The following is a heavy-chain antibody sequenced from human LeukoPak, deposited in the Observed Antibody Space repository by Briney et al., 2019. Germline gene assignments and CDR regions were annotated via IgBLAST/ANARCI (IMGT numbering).Heavy chain of an antibody. CDR2: IYTSGST. CDR1: GGSISSYY. D-gene: IGHD1-26*01. V-gene: IGHV4-4*07. J-gene: IGHJ4*02. CDR3: AGGSYYGVFDY. Sequence: SETLFLTCTVSGGSISSYYWSWIRQPAGKGLEWIGRIYTSGSTNYNPSLKSRVTMSVDTSKNQFSLKLSSVTAADTAVYYCAGGSYYGVFDYWGQGTLVTVSS.